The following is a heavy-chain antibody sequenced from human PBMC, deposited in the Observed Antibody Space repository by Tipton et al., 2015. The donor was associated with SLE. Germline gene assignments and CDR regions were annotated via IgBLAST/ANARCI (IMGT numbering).Heavy chain of an antibody. D-gene: IGHD2-15*01. V-gene: IGHV4-38-2*01. CDR2: INHSGST. J-gene: IGHJ6*03. CDR1: GYSISSGYY. CDR3: ARVYSYYYYYMDV. Sequence: GLVKPSETLSLTCAFSGYSISSGYYWGWIRQLPGKGLEWIGEINHSGSTNYNPSLKSRVTISVDTSKNQFSLKLSSVTAADTAVYYCARVYSYYYYYMDVWGKGTTVTVSS.